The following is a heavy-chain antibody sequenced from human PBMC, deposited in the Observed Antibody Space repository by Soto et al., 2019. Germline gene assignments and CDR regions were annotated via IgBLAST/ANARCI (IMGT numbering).Heavy chain of an antibody. J-gene: IGHJ3*02. CDR3: AEMKDYEGAFDI. CDR2: IIPILGIA. Sequence: QVQLVQSGAEVKKPGSSVKVSCKASEGTFSSYTISWVRQAPGQGLEWMGRIIPILGIANYAQKFQGRVTITADKSTSTAYMELSSLRSEDTAVYYCAEMKDYEGAFDIWGQGTMVTVSS. D-gene: IGHD4-17*01. V-gene: IGHV1-69*02. CDR1: EGTFSSYT.